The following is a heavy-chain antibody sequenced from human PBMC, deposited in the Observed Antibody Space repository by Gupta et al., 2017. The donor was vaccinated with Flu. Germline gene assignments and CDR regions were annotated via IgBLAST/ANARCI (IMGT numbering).Heavy chain of an antibody. D-gene: IGHD2-8*01. V-gene: IGHV1-3*01. CDR2: TKAVDGDT. CDR1: ASTFIQSA. Sequence: HVPLVQSGAEVKKPGASVPVSCKGSASTFIQSAMSWVRQAPGPLLESIRRTKAVDGDTKYSQKYQSRITITRDKYANTDYMELSSLTCEDTAVDYCARGAAYSTKGACSWGYYFQYWGQGTLVTVSS. J-gene: IGHJ4*02. CDR3: ARGAAYSTKGACSWGYYFQY.